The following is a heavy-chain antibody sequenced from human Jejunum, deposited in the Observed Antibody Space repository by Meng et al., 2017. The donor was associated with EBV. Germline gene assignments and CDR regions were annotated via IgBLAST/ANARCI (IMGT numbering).Heavy chain of an antibody. CDR1: GFIFSGYA. CDR2: ISDDGSNK. Sequence: GGGWVQPWRARRLSCAAPGFIFSGYAKDWVRQAPGKGLEWVGVISDDGSNKYYVDSVKGRFTISRDNSENSLYLQMNTLRAEDTAVYYCAKDEGYSGSYWADHWGQGTLVTVSS. CDR3: AKDEGYSGSYWADH. J-gene: IGHJ4*02. D-gene: IGHD1-26*01. V-gene: IGHV3-30*18.